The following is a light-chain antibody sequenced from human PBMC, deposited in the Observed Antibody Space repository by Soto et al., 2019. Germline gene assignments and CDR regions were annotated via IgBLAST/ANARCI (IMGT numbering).Light chain of an antibody. V-gene: IGKV3-20*01. CDR3: HQYDSWT. CDR1: QSFNSIY. Sequence: IVLTKSPGTLSFSPGEIATLSCRASQSFNSIYLAWYQQKPGQAPGLLIXGAXSRATGIPDRFSGSGSGTDFTLTISRLEPEDFAVYYCHQYDSWTFGQGTKV. J-gene: IGKJ1*01. CDR2: GAX.